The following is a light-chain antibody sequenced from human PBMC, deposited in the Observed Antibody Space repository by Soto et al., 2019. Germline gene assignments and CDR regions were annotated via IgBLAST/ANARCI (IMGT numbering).Light chain of an antibody. V-gene: IGLV2-23*01. J-gene: IGLJ3*02. Sequence: QSALTQPASVSGSPGQSITISCTGTRSDVGGYNLVSWYQHHPGKAPKLMIYEGSKRPSGVSNRFSGSKYGNTASLTISGLQVEDEADYYCCSYAGGSTWVFGGGTKLTVL. CDR3: CSYAGGSTWV. CDR2: EGS. CDR1: RSDVGGYNL.